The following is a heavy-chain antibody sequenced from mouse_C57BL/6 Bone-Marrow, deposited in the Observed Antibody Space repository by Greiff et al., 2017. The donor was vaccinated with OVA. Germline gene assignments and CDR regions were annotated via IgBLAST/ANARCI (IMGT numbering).Heavy chain of an antibody. V-gene: IGHV1-69*02. CDR3: AGSITGVEGGYAMDY. CDR1: GYTFTSYW. J-gene: IGHJ4*01. CDR2: IDPSDSST. D-gene: IGHD1-1*01. Sequence: QVQLQQSGAELVRPGASVKLSCKASGYTFTSYWMHWVKQRPGQGLEWIGEIDPSDSSTNYNQKFQGKATLTVDKSSTTAYLQLSSLTSENSAVYDCAGSITGVEGGYAMDYWGQGTSVTVSS.